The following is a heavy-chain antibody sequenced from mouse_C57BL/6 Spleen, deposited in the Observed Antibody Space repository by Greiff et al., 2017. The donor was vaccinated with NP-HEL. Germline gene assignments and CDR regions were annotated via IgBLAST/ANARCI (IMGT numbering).Heavy chain of an antibody. Sequence: QVQLQQPGAELVMPGASVKLSCKASGYTFTSYWMHWVKQRPGQGLEWIGEIDPSDSYTNYNQKFKGKSTLTVDKSSSTAYMQLSSLTSEDSAVYYCARADGYFADWGQGTLVTVSA. CDR1: GYTFTSYW. CDR3: ARADGYFAD. CDR2: IDPSDSYT. D-gene: IGHD2-3*01. J-gene: IGHJ3*01. V-gene: IGHV1-69*01.